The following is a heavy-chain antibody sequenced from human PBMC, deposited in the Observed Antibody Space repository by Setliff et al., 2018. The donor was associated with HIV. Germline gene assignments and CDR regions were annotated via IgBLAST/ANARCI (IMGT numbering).Heavy chain of an antibody. V-gene: IGHV3-7*01. Sequence: PGGALRPSCAASGFTFSSYSMNWVRQAPGKGLEWVANIKEDGSEKYYVDSVKGRFTISRDNAKNSLYLQMNSLRAEDTAVYYCARDQLYTKATFDVWGQGTLVTVSS. CDR3: ARDQLYTKATFDV. D-gene: IGHD3-16*02. J-gene: IGHJ3*01. CDR2: IKEDGSEK. CDR1: GFTFSSYS.